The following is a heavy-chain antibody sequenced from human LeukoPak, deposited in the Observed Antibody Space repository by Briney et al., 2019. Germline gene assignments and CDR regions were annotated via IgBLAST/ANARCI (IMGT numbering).Heavy chain of an antibody. CDR2: LGISGDYT. J-gene: IGHJ4*02. Sequence: GGSLRLSCSVSAFTFNTFDNFAMNWVRQAPGKGLQWVSSLGISGDYTWYAGSVKGRFTISRDSSKNTLYLQMNSLGAEDTAVYYCARGGGGNSDFLTTYTGASLSFDYWGQGALVTVSS. CDR3: ARGGGGNSDFLTTYTGASLSFDY. CDR1: AFTFNTFDNFA. V-gene: IGHV3-23*01. D-gene: IGHD3-9*01.